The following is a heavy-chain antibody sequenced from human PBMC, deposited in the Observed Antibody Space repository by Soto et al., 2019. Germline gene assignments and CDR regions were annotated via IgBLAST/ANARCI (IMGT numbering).Heavy chain of an antibody. CDR2: IYYSGST. CDR1: VGSISSGGYY. V-gene: IGHV4-31*01. Sequence: QVQLQESGPGLVKPSQTLSLTCTVSVGSISSGGYYCSWIRQHPGKGLEWIGYIYYSGSTYYNPSLKSLVTISVDTSKNQFSLKLSSVTAADTAVYYCARGTEEGPDYWGQGTLVTVSS. J-gene: IGHJ4*02. CDR3: ARGTEEGPDY.